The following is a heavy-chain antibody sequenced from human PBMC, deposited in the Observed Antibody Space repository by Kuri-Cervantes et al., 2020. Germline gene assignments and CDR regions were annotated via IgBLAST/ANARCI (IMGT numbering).Heavy chain of an antibody. CDR2: IYTSGST. CDR3: ARGTAVAGTIDY. Sequence: LRPSCTVSGGSISTYYWGWIRQPAGKGLEWIGRIYTSGSTNYNPSLKSRVTISVDKSKNQFSLKLSSVTAADPAVYYCARGTAVAGTIDYWGQGTLVTVSS. J-gene: IGHJ4*02. CDR1: GGSISTYY. D-gene: IGHD6-19*01. V-gene: IGHV4-4*07.